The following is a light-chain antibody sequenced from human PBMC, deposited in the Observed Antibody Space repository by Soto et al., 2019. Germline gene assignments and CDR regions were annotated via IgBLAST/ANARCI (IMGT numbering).Light chain of an antibody. CDR3: SSYTSISTRV. Sequence: QSALTQPASVSGSPGQSITISCTGTSSDVGSYNYVSWYQQHPGKAPKLMIYEVSNRPSGVSNRFSGSKSGNTASLTISGLQAEYEANYDCSSYTSISTRVFGGGTQLTVL. CDR1: SSDVGSYNY. V-gene: IGLV2-14*01. J-gene: IGLJ3*02. CDR2: EVS.